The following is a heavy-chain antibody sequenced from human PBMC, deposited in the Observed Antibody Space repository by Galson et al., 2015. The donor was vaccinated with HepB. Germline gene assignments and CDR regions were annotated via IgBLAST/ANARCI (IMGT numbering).Heavy chain of an antibody. CDR2: ISYDGSNK. CDR1: GFTFSSYA. J-gene: IGHJ3*02. D-gene: IGHD6-19*01. Sequence: SLRLSCAASGFTFSSYAMHWVRQAPGKGLEWVAVISYDGSNKYYADSVKGRFTISRDNSKNTLYLQMNSLRAEDTAVYYCASRQWLVEGAFDIWGQGTMVTVSS. CDR3: ASRQWLVEGAFDI. V-gene: IGHV3-30-3*01.